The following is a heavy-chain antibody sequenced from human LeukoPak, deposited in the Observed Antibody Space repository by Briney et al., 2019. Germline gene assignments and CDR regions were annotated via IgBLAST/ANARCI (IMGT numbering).Heavy chain of an antibody. J-gene: IGHJ4*02. CDR1: GFTFDDYA. CDR2: ISWNSGSI. V-gene: IGHV3-9*01. Sequence: GRSLRLSCAASGFTFDDYAMRWVRHAPGKGLEWVSGISWNSGSIGYADSVKGRFTISRDNAKNSLYLQMNSLRAEDTALYYCAKDSVAAAGTDYFDYWGQGTLVTVSS. D-gene: IGHD6-13*01. CDR3: AKDSVAAAGTDYFDY.